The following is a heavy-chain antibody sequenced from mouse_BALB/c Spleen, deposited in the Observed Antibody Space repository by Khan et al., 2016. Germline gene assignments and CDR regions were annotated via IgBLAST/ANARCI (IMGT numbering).Heavy chain of an antibody. J-gene: IGHJ4*01. CDR3: AKANWDGIYYYAMDY. CDR1: GFSLTSYG. D-gene: IGHD4-1*01. V-gene: IGHV2-5*01. CDR2: IWRGGST. Sequence: QVQLKQSGPGLVQPSQSLSITCTVSGFSLTSYGAHWVRQSPGKGLEWLGVIWRGGSTDYNAAFMSRLSITKDNSKSQVFFKMNRLQADYTAIYYYAKANWDGIYYYAMDYWGQGTSVAVSS.